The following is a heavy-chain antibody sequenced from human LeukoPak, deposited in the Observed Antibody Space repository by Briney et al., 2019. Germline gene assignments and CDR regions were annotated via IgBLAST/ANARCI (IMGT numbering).Heavy chain of an antibody. V-gene: IGHV3-21*01. D-gene: IGHD1-26*01. CDR1: GFTFITHP. CDR3: ARDISGADDAFDI. CDR2: ISSNGNNM. Sequence: PGGSLRPSCAASGFTFITHPMNWVRQAPGKGLEWVSAISSNGNNMYYADSARGRFSISRDIAKNSLYLQMNSLKVEDTGVYYCARDISGADDAFDIWGQGTMVIVSS. J-gene: IGHJ3*02.